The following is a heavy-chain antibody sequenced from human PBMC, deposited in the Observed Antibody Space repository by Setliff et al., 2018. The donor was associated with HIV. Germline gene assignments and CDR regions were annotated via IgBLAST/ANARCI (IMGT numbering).Heavy chain of an antibody. CDR3: ARDRDNFWSGPFDY. V-gene: IGHV1-3*04. CDR1: GYTFTRNA. Sequence: ASVKVSCKASGYTFTRNAMHWVRQAPGQRLEWMGWINTVNGNTKYSQKFQGRVTITRDTSASTVYMELSSLRSDDTAVYYCARDRDNFWSGPFDYWGQGTLVTVSS. J-gene: IGHJ4*02. CDR2: INTVNGNT. D-gene: IGHD3-3*01.